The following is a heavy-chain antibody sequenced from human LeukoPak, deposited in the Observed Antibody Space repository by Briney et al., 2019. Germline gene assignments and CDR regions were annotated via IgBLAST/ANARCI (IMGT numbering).Heavy chain of an antibody. CDR2: ISAYNGNT. V-gene: IGHV1-18*01. CDR1: GYTFTSYG. J-gene: IGHJ4*02. CDR3: ARSNIVATSWYFDY. D-gene: IGHD5-12*01. Sequence: ASVKVSCKASGYTFTSYGISWVRQAPGQGLEWMGWISAYNGNTNYAQKLQGRVTMTTDTSTSTAYMELRSLRSDDTAVYYCARSNIVATSWYFDYWGQGTLVTVSS.